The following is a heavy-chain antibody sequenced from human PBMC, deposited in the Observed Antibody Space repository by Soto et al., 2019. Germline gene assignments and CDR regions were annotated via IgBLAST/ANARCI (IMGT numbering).Heavy chain of an antibody. CDR3: ARDYQRGSGWSLDAFDI. CDR1: GFTFDDYG. V-gene: IGHV3-20*01. D-gene: IGHD6-19*01. J-gene: IGHJ3*02. Sequence: EVQLVESGGGVVRPGGSLRLSCAASGFTFDDYGMSWVRQAPGKGLEWVSGINWNGGSTGYADSVKGRLTISRDNAKNSLYLQMNSLRVEDTALYHCARDYQRGSGWSLDAFDIWGQGTMVTVSS. CDR2: INWNGGST.